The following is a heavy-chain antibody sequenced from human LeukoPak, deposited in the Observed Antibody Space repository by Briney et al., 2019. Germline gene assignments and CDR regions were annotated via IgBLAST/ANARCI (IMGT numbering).Heavy chain of an antibody. D-gene: IGHD5-24*01. Sequence: ASVKVSCKASGGTFSSYAISWVRQAPGQGLEWMGGIIPIFGTANYAQKFQGRVTITADESTSTAYMELSSLRSEDTAVYYCAGDGEMALTDYWGQGTLVTVSS. CDR3: AGDGEMALTDY. J-gene: IGHJ4*02. CDR1: GGTFSSYA. V-gene: IGHV1-69*13. CDR2: IIPIFGTA.